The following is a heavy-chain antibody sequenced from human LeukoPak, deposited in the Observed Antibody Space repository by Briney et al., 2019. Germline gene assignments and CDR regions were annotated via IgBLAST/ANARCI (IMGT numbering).Heavy chain of an antibody. V-gene: IGHV1-18*01. CDR1: GYTFTSYG. D-gene: IGHD2-15*01. CDR3: ARADIVVVVAADYYFDY. J-gene: IGHJ4*02. Sequence: EASVKVSCKASGYTFTSYGTSWVRQAPGQGLEWMGWISAYNGNTNYAQKLQGRVTMTTDTSTSTAYMELRSLRSDDTAVYYCARADIVVVVAADYYFDYWGQGTLVTVSS. CDR2: ISAYNGNT.